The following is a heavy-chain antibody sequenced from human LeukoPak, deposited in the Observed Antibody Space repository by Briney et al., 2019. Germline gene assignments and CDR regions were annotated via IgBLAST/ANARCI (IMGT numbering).Heavy chain of an antibody. J-gene: IGHJ4*02. CDR3: ARDPGAGRGFDY. CDR1: GYTFNTFG. Sequence: GASVKVSCKASGYTFNTFGISWVRQAPGQGLEWVGWISTYNGNTNYAQKFQGRVTMTTDTSTSTAYMELRSLRSDDSALFYCARDPGAGRGFDYWGQGTLVTVSS. V-gene: IGHV1-18*01. D-gene: IGHD1-26*01. CDR2: ISTYNGNT.